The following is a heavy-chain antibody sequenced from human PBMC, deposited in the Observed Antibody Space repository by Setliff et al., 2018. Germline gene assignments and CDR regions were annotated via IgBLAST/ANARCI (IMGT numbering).Heavy chain of an antibody. J-gene: IGHJ3*02. V-gene: IGHV3-74*01. Sequence: ASVKVSCAASGFTFSSYWMHWVRQAPGKGLVWVSRVNSDGSSTTYADSVKGRFTMSRDNANNALYLQMNSLTAEDTAVYYCAREMEAAGQRAFDIWGQGTMVTVSS. CDR1: GFTFSSYW. D-gene: IGHD6-13*01. CDR2: VNSDGSST. CDR3: AREMEAAGQRAFDI.